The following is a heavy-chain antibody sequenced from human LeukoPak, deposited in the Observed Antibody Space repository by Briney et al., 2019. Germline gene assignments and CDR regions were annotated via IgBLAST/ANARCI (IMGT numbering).Heavy chain of an antibody. CDR2: IKQDGSEK. V-gene: IGHV3-7*03. CDR3: ARAPVGCSGGSCYSAYFDY. Sequence: PGGSLRLSYAASGFTFSSYWMSWVRQAPGKGLEWVANIKQDGSEKYYVDSVKGRFTISRDNAKNSLYLQMNSLRAEDTAVYYCARAPVGCSGGSCYSAYFDYWGQGTLVTVSS. CDR1: GFTFSSYW. J-gene: IGHJ4*02. D-gene: IGHD2-15*01.